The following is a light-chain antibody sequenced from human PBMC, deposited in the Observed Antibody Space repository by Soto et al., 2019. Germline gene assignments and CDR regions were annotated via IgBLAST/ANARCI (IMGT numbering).Light chain of an antibody. CDR3: CSYAGSYTSVYV. CDR1: SNDIVGYIF. V-gene: IGLV2-11*01. J-gene: IGLJ1*01. Sequence: QTVLTQPRSMTGSPGQTVNISCTGTSNDIVGYIFFSWYQQHPGKAPKLMIYDVSKRPSGVPDRFSGSKSGFMASLTISVLQAEDEADYYCCSYAGSYTSVYVFGTGTKVTVL. CDR2: DVS.